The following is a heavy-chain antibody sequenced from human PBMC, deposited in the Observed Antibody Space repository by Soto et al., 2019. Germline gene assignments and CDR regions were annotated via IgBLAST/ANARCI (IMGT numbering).Heavy chain of an antibody. V-gene: IGHV1-2*02. CDR3: ARDRSGQNWFDP. J-gene: IGHJ5*02. D-gene: IGHD6-19*01. CDR2: INPNSGGT. Sequence: GASVKFSGKASGYTFTASYMHWVRQAPGQGLEWMGWINPNSGGTNYAQKFQGRVTMTRDTSISTAYMELSRLRSDDTAVYYCARDRSGQNWFDPWGQGTLVTVSS. CDR1: GYTFTASY.